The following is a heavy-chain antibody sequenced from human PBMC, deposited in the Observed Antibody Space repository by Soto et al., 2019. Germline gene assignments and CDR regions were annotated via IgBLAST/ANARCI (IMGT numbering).Heavy chain of an antibody. CDR1: GYTFTTYG. Sequence: ASEKVSCTPSGYTFTTYGISWVRQAPGQGLEWMGWISAYNGNTNYAQKLQGRVTMTTDTSTSTAYMELRSLRSDDTAVYYCARGIVVVPAAIGYYYYGMDVWGQGTTVTVS. CDR2: ISAYNGNT. J-gene: IGHJ6*02. V-gene: IGHV1-18*04. CDR3: ARGIVVVPAAIGYYYYGMDV. D-gene: IGHD2-2*02.